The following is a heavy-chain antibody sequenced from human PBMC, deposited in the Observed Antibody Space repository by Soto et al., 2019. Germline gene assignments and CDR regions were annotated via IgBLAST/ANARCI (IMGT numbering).Heavy chain of an antibody. CDR2: IIGVGTDT. CDR3: AQGSAGGCFCARCYPFXX. Sequence: PGGSLRLSCAASGFSFSNYAMNWVRLAPGKRLEWVSSIIGVGTDTYYADSVRGRFTISRDNSRDTLFLQMKSLRGDDTAIYFFAQGSAGGCFCARCYPFXXWGQGTLVTVSS. CDR1: GFSFSNYA. V-gene: IGHV3-23*01. D-gene: IGHD2-15*01. J-gene: IGHJ4*02.